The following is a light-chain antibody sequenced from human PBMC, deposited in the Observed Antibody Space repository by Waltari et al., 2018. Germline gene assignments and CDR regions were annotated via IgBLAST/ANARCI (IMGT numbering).Light chain of an antibody. CDR2: KDE. V-gene: IGLV6-57*03. CDR3: QSVDDNYNVL. CDR1: SVSIDSEY. J-gene: IGLJ7*01. Sequence: FVLTQPHSVSGSPGQTVTISCTRNSVSIDSEYVQWYPQRPGNAPTTVIYKDEQRPSGVPERLSGSTDSSSNSSSLVISGLKFEDEDDYYCQSVDDNYNVLFGGGTRLTVL.